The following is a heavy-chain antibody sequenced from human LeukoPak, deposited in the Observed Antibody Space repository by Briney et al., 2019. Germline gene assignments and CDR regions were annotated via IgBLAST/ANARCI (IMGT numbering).Heavy chain of an antibody. V-gene: IGHV4-59*02. Sequence: SETLSLTCTVYGGSASGYYWSWVRQPPGKGMEWIAYIHSSGSTSYNPSLQSRVAISLDTSKNQFSLRMRSVTAADTAVYYCARGLTFHYDKHGYYLNYYFDPWAREPWSPSP. CDR1: GGSASGYY. D-gene: IGHD3-22*01. CDR2: IHSSGST. CDR3: ARGLTFHYDKHGYYLNYYFDP. J-gene: IGHJ4*02.